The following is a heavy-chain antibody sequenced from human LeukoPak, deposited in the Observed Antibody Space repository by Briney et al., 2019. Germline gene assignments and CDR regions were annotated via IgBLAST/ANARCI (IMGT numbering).Heavy chain of an antibody. Sequence: PSQTLSLTCTVSGGSISSGDYYWSWIRQPPGKGLEWIGYIYYSGSTYYNPSLKSRVTISVDTSKNQFSLQLSSVTAADTAVYYCAREGYSSSVLYYFDYWGQGTLVSVSS. J-gene: IGHJ4*02. CDR3: AREGYSSSVLYYFDY. CDR2: IYYSGST. D-gene: IGHD6-13*01. V-gene: IGHV4-30-4*01. CDR1: GGSISSGDYY.